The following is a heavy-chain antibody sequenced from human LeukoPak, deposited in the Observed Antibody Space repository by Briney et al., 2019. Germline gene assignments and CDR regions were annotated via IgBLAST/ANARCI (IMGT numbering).Heavy chain of an antibody. CDR3: ARGTAVAGPFDY. V-gene: IGHV4-59*01. Sequence: SETLSLTCTVSGGSISSYSWSWIRQPPGKGLEWIGYIYYSGSTNYNPSLKSRVTISVDTSKNQFSLKLSSVTPADTAVYYCARGTAVAGPFDYWGQGTLVTVSS. J-gene: IGHJ4*02. D-gene: IGHD6-19*01. CDR1: GGSISSYS. CDR2: IYYSGST.